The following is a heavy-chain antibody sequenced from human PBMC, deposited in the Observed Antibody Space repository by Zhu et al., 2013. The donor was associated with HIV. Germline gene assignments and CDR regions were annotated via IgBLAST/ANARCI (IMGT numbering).Heavy chain of an antibody. CDR1: GYTFTSYG. V-gene: IGHV1-18*01. CDR2: ISAYNGNT. CDR3: ARDGKVVWLPLPRIFMHGMDV. Sequence: QVQLVQSGAEVKKPGASVKVSCKASGYTFTSYGISWVRQAPGQGLEWMGWISAYNGNTNYAQKLQGRVTMTTDTSTSTAYMELRSLRSDDTAVYYCARDGKVVWLPLPRIFMHGMDVWGQGTTVTVSS. D-gene: IGHD3-22*01. J-gene: IGHJ6*02.